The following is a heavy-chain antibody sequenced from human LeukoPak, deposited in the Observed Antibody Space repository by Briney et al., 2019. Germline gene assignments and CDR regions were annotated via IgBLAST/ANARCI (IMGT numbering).Heavy chain of an antibody. CDR2: IRYDGLNK. CDR1: GFSSTYG. J-gene: IGHJ4*02. CDR3: AKDLEGTAAADFDY. Sequence: GGSLRLSCTTSGFSSTYGMHWVRQAPGKGLEWVAYIRYDGLNKYYADSVKGRFTISRDTSKNTLYLQMNSLRADDTAVYYCAKDLEGTAAADFDYWGQGTLVTVSS. D-gene: IGHD6-13*01. V-gene: IGHV3-30*02.